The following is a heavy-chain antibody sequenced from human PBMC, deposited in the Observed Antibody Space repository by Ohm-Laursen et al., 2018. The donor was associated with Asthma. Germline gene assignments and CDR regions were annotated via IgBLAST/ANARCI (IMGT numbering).Heavy chain of an antibody. V-gene: IGHV3-30-3*01. CDR1: GFTFSSNA. CDR3: ARGYSSSSLFVLYYYNMDV. D-gene: IGHD6-6*01. Sequence: SLRLSCAASGFTFSSNAMHWVRQAPGKGLEWVAVISYDGNYKNHADSVKGRFTISRDNSKNTLYLQMNSLRAEDTAVYYCARGYSSSSLFVLYYYNMDVWGQGTTVTVSS. CDR2: ISYDGNYK. J-gene: IGHJ6*02.